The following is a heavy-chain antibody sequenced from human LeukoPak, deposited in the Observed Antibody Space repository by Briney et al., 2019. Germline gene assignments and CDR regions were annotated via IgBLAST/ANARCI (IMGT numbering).Heavy chain of an antibody. CDR2: ISSSGSTI. D-gene: IGHD3-10*02. CDR1: GFTFSSYE. J-gene: IGHJ6*04. CDR3: AELGITMIGGV. V-gene: IGHV3-48*03. Sequence: GGSLRLSCAASGFTFSSYEMNWVRQAPGKGLEGVSYISSSGSTIYYADSVEGRFTISRDNAKNSLYLQVNSLRAEDTAVYYCAELGITMIGGVWGKGTTVTISS.